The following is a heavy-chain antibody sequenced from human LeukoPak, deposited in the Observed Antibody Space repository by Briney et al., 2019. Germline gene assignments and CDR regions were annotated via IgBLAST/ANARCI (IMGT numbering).Heavy chain of an antibody. J-gene: IGHJ4*02. Sequence: GGSLRLSCAASGFTFSRFWMSWVRQAPGKGLEWVANIKQDGSEKYDVDSVKGRFTISRDKAKTSLYLQMNSLRAEDTAVYYCARTTMYNWNDVTTFDYWGQGTLVTVAS. CDR3: ARTTMYNWNDVTTFDY. CDR2: IKQDGSEK. V-gene: IGHV3-7*05. CDR1: GFTFSRFW. D-gene: IGHD1-20*01.